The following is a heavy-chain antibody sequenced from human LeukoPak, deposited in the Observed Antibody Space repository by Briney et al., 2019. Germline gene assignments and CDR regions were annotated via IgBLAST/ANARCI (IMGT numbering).Heavy chain of an antibody. Sequence: GESLQISCKGSGYSFTSYWIAWVRQMPGKGLEWMGIVNPADSDTRYSPSFQGQVTISVDKSISTAYLQWSSLQASDTAMYYCATVPRIPAVGNTEYFQYWGQGTLVTVSS. CDR3: ATVPRIPAVGNTEYFQY. CDR1: GYSFTSYW. CDR2: VNPADSDT. V-gene: IGHV5-51*01. J-gene: IGHJ1*01. D-gene: IGHD6-13*01.